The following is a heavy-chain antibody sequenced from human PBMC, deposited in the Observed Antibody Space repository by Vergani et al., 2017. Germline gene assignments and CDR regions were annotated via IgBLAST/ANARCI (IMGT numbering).Heavy chain of an antibody. V-gene: IGHV5-51*01. CDR3: ARDLGYCSSTSCYWGTNYYYYYYMDV. Sequence: EVQLVQSGAEVKKPGESLKISCKGSGYSFTSYWIGWVRQMPGKGLEWMGIIYPGDSDTRYSPSFQGQVTISADKSISTAYLQWSSLKASDTAMYYCARDLGYCSSTSCYWGTNYYYYYYMDVWGKGTTVTVSS. J-gene: IGHJ6*03. CDR1: GYSFTSYW. CDR2: IYPGDSDT. D-gene: IGHD2-2*01.